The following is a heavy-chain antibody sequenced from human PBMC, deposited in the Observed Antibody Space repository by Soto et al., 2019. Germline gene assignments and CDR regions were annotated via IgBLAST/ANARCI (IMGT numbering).Heavy chain of an antibody. J-gene: IGHJ4*02. CDR3: ARGGLTANYFDH. CDR2: IYYSGST. D-gene: IGHD3-10*01. CDR1: GGSIDSGGYY. V-gene: IGHV4-31*03. Sequence: SETLSLTCSVSGGSIDSGGYYWSWIRQHPTKGLEWIGYIYYSGSTYYKPSLKSRLSISVDTSKNQFSLMLSSVTAADTAVYYCARGGLTANYFDHWGLGTLVTVSS.